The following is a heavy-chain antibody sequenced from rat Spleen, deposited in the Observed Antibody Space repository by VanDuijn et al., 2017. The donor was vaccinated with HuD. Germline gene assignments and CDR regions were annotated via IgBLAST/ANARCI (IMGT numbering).Heavy chain of an antibody. D-gene: IGHD4-4*01. V-gene: IGHV5-29*01. Sequence: EVQLVESGGDLVQPGRSLKLPCAASGFTFSNYNMAWVRQAPTKGLEWVATISYDGGNTYYRDSVRDRFTISRENGKNTLYLQIDSLKSEDTATYYCARLGNSGFGNWFAYWGQGTLVTVSS. J-gene: IGHJ3*01. CDR1: GFTFSNYN. CDR2: ISYDGGNT. CDR3: ARLGNSGFGNWFAY.